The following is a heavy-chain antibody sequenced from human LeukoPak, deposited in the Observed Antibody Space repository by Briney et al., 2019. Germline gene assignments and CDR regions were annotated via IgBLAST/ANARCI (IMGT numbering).Heavy chain of an antibody. CDR3: ARVVVAARTYNWFDP. CDR1: VVSISSSAW. CDR2: IYHTGSP. D-gene: IGHD2-15*01. J-gene: IGHJ5*02. Sequence: SGTLSLTCTVSVVSISSSAWLSWVRQPPGKGLEWIGEIYHTGSPNYNPSLKSRATISIDRSKNQFFLKLNSVTAADTAVYYCARVVVAARTYNWFDPWGQGTLVTVSS. V-gene: IGHV4-4*02.